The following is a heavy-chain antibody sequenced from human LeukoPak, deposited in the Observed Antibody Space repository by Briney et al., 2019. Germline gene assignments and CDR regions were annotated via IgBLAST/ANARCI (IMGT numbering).Heavy chain of an antibody. CDR3: AKGSASGRPYYFDN. V-gene: IGHV3-23*01. CDR2: ITGGGDDT. D-gene: IGHD2-15*01. Sequence: GGSLSLSCTTSGFTFSRYAMSWVRHAPGGGREWVSSITGGGDDTYHADSVKGRFTISRDNSRNTLYLHMSGLRAEDSATFFCAKGSASGRPYYFDNWGQGILVTVSS. CDR1: GFTFSRYA. J-gene: IGHJ4*02.